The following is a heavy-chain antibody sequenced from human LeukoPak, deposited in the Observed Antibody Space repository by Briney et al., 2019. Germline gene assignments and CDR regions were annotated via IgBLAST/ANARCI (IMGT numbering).Heavy chain of an antibody. V-gene: IGHV4-28*01. CDR1: GYSISTGNW. D-gene: IGHD3-22*01. CDR3: ARNDYEGSGFDF. J-gene: IGHJ4*02. CDR2: IYYSGST. Sequence: SETLSLTCAVSGYSISTGNWWGWIRQPPGKGLEWIGYIYYSGSTFYDPSLKSRVTMSVDTSNNQFSLKLSSVTAVDSAVYYCARNDYEGSGFDFWGKGALVSVSS.